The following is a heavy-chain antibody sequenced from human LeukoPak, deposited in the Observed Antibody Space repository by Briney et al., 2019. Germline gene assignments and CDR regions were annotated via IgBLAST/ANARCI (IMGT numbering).Heavy chain of an antibody. CDR3: ASVSAAIEAFDI. CDR2: IYYSGST. Sequence: PSETLSLTCTVSGGSISSSSYYWGWIRQPPGKGLEWIGSIYYSGSTYYNPSLKSRVTISVDTSKNQFSLKLSSVIAADTAVYYCASVSAAIEAFDIWGQGTMVTVSS. J-gene: IGHJ3*02. D-gene: IGHD2-2*02. V-gene: IGHV4-39*01. CDR1: GGSISSSSYY.